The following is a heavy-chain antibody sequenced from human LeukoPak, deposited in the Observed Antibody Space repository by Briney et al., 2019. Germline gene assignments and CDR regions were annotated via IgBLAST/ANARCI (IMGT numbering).Heavy chain of an antibody. CDR3: ARGRSAYDFWSGYSKYYFDY. J-gene: IGHJ4*02. Sequence: SETLSLTCTVSGGSISSSSYYWGWIRQPPGKGLEWIGSIYYSGSTYYNPSLKSRVTISVDTSKNQFSLKLSSGTSADTAVYYCARGRSAYDFWSGYSKYYFDYWGQGTLVTVSS. V-gene: IGHV4-39*01. D-gene: IGHD3-3*01. CDR2: IYYSGST. CDR1: GGSISSSSYY.